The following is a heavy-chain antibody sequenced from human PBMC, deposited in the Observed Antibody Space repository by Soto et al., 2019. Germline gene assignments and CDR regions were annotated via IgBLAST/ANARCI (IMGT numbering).Heavy chain of an antibody. CDR3: ARAGANSGYADY. Sequence: PSETLSLTCAVYGGSFRGYYWSWIRQPPGKGLERIGEINHSGRTNYNPSLKSRVTISVDTSRNQFSLKLSSVTAADTAVYYCARAGANSGYADYWSLGTLVTVSS. CDR1: GGSFRGYY. V-gene: IGHV4-34*01. CDR2: INHSGRT. J-gene: IGHJ4*02. D-gene: IGHD3-22*01.